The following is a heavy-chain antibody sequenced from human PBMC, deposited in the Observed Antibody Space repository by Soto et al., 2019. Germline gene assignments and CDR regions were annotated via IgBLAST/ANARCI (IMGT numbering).Heavy chain of an antibody. J-gene: IGHJ4*02. CDR1: GGSINSYY. CDR2: IYTSGST. V-gene: IGHV4-4*07. CDR3: ARGFGSSWYYFDY. D-gene: IGHD2-2*01. Sequence: QVQLQESGPGLVKPSETLSLICTVSGGSINSYYWSWIRQPAGKGLEWIGRIYTSGSTNYNPSLKSRGTMSVDTSKNQFSRKLSSVTASDTAVYYCARGFGSSWYYFDYWGQGTLVTVSS.